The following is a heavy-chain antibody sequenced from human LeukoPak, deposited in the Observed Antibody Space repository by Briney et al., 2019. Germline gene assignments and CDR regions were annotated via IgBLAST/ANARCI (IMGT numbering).Heavy chain of an antibody. V-gene: IGHV3-21*01. CDR3: ARVWDYGDYAFDY. Sequence: GGSLRLSCAASGFTFSSYSMNWVRQAPGKGLEWVSSISSSSSYIYYADSVKGRFTISRDNAKNSLYLQMNSLRAEDTAVYHCARVWDYGDYAFDYRGQGTLVTVSS. D-gene: IGHD4-17*01. CDR1: GFTFSSYS. CDR2: ISSSSSYI. J-gene: IGHJ4*02.